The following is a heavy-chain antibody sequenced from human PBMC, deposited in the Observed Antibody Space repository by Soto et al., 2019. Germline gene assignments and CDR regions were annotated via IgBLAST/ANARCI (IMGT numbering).Heavy chain of an antibody. J-gene: IGHJ6*02. CDR3: AHLHYSGPESYLSWYYGMDV. V-gene: IGHV2-5*02. Sequence: QITLKESGPTLVKPTQTVTLTFTFSGFSLSTSGVGVGWIRQSPGKALESLALIYWDDDQRYSPSLNSRITNTKDTSKNKEVLTMVTMHPVDTAADYSAHLHYSGPESYLSWYYGMDVWGHGTTVTVSS. CDR1: GFSLSTSGVG. CDR2: IYWDDDQ. D-gene: IGHD3-10*01.